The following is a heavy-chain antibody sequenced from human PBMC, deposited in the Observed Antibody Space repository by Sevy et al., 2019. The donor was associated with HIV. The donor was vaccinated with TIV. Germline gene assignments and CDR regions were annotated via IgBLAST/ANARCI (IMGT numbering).Heavy chain of an antibody. V-gene: IGHV3-23*01. D-gene: IGHD3-10*01. CDR3: AKKAVLLWFGELGAFDI. CDR2: ISGSGGST. Sequence: GGSLRLSCAASGFTFSSYAMSWVRQAPGKGLEWVSAISGSGGSTYYADSVKGRFTISRDNSKNTLYLQMNSLRAEDRAVYYCAKKAVLLWFGELGAFDIWGQGTMVTVSS. J-gene: IGHJ3*02. CDR1: GFTFSSYA.